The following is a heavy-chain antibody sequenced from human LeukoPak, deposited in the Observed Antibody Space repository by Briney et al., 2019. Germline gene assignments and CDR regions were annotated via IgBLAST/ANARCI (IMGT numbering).Heavy chain of an antibody. V-gene: IGHV4-4*02. CDR1: GGSISSSNW. D-gene: IGHD6-19*01. J-gene: IGHJ4*02. CDR2: IYHSGST. CDR3: ARVAVARLAYFDY. Sequence: PSETLSLTCAVSGGSISSSNWWGWVRQPPGKGLEWIGEIYHSGSTNYNPSLKSRVTISVDKSKNQFSLKLSSVTAADTAMYYCARVAVARLAYFDYWGQGTLVTVSS.